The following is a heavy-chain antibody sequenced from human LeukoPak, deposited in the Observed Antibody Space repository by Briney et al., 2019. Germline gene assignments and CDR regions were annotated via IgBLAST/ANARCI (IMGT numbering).Heavy chain of an antibody. Sequence: SVKVSCKASGGTFSSYAISWVRQAPGQGLEWMGGIIPIFGTANYAQKFQGRVTITADESTSTAYMELSSLRSEDTAVYYCARSNSSYYYDSNGYPLDYWGQGTLVTVSS. V-gene: IGHV1-69*13. CDR2: IIPIFGTA. J-gene: IGHJ4*02. CDR3: ARSNSSYYYDSNGYPLDY. CDR1: GGTFSSYA. D-gene: IGHD3-22*01.